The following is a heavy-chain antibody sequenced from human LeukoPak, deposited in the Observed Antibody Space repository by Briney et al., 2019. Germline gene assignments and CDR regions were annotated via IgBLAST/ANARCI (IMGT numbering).Heavy chain of an antibody. J-gene: IGHJ4*02. CDR3: GRAGGDGYNLSPFQFDY. CDR1: GYSISSGYY. V-gene: IGHV4-38-2*02. Sequence: SETLSLTCTVSGYSISSGYYWGWIRQPPGKGLEWIGSIYHSGSTYYNPSLKSRVTISVDTSKNQFSLKLSSVTAADTAVYYWGRAGGDGYNLSPFQFDYWGQGTLVTVSS. CDR2: IYHSGST. D-gene: IGHD5-24*01.